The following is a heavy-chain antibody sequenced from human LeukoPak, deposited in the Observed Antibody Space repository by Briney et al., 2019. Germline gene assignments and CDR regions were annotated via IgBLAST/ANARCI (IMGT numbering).Heavy chain of an antibody. J-gene: IGHJ3*02. D-gene: IGHD2-15*01. CDR1: GYSFTSYL. V-gene: IGHV5-51*01. Sequence: GAPLKISCKGSGYSFTSYLIGWLRQMPGKGLEGLGIIYPGDSDSRYSPSFQGQVTISADKSISTAYLQWSSLKASDTAMYYCAVGYCSGGSCSLYDAFDSWGQGTMVTVSS. CDR2: IYPGDSDS. CDR3: AVGYCSGGSCSLYDAFDS.